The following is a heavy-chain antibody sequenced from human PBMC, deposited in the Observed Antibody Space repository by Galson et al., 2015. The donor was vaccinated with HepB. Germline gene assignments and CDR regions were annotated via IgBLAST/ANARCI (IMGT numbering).Heavy chain of an antibody. CDR2: IKQDGSEK. CDR3: ARVSVWNSGSYYYYYGMDV. J-gene: IGHJ6*02. V-gene: IGHV3-7*03. D-gene: IGHD1-26*01. Sequence: RLSCAASGFTFSSYWMSWVRQAPGKGLEWVANIKQDGSEKYYVDSVKGRFTISRDNAKNSLYLQMNSLRAEDTAVYYCARVSVWNSGSYYYYYGMDVWGQGTTVTVTS. CDR1: GFTFSSYW.